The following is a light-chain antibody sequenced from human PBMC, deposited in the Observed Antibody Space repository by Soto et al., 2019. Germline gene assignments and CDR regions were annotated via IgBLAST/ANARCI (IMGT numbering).Light chain of an antibody. CDR1: QRLSSSY. Sequence: EIVLTQSPGTLSLSPGERATLSCRASQRLSSSYLAWYQQKPGQAPRLLIYGASSRATGIPDRFSGSGSGTDFTLTISRLEPEDFAVYYCHQYDSSPETFGRGTKLEIK. V-gene: IGKV3-20*01. CDR3: HQYDSSPET. CDR2: GAS. J-gene: IGKJ2*01.